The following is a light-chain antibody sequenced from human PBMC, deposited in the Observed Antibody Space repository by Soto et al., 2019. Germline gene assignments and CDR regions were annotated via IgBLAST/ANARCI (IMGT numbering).Light chain of an antibody. CDR3: CSYAGSSTFAYV. Sequence: QSALTQPAPVSGSPGQSITISCTGTSSDVGSYNLVSWYQQHPGKAPKLMIYEGSKRPSGVSNRFSGSKSGNTASLTISGLQAEDEADYYCCSYAGSSTFAYVFGTGTKLTVL. CDR1: SSDVGSYNL. J-gene: IGLJ1*01. V-gene: IGLV2-23*03. CDR2: EGS.